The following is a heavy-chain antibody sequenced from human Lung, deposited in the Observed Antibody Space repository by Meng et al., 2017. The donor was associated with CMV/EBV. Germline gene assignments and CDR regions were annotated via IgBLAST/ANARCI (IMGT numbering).Heavy chain of an antibody. D-gene: IGHD3-3*01. V-gene: IGHV3-23*01. CDR3: AKYIHYEFWSGYLGDNWLDP. CDR1: FNDYA. Sequence: FNDYAMTWVGPAPGKGLEWVSAISGSGATTYYADSVKGRFTISRDNSKSTLYLQMNSLRAEDTAVYYCAKYIHYEFWSGYLGDNWLDPWGQGTLVTVSS. CDR2: ISGSGATT. J-gene: IGHJ5*02.